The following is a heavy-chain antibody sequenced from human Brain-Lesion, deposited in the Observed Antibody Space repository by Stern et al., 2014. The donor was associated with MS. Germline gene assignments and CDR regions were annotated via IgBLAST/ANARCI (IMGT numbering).Heavy chain of an antibody. CDR1: GFTFRDHF. CDR2: IRNKANSYST. CDR3: ARDNKVYGIDV. Sequence: VQLVQSGGGLVQPGGSLRLSCAASGFTFRDHFIDWVRQAPGKGLEWVVRIRNKANSYSTEYAASVKGRFTFSRDDSKNSLFVQMNSLRIEDTAIYYCARDNKVYGIDVLGQGTSVTVSS. J-gene: IGHJ6*02. D-gene: IGHD2/OR15-2a*01. V-gene: IGHV3-72*01.